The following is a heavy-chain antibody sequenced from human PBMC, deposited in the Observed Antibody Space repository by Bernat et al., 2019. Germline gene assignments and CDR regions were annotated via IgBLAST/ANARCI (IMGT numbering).Heavy chain of an antibody. CDR3: ARDGSLSFDY. D-gene: IGHD1-26*01. V-gene: IGHV3-30-3*01. CDR1: GFTFSSYA. Sequence: QVQLVESGGGVVQPGRSLRLSCAASGFTFSSYAMHWVRQAPGKGLEWVAVISYDGSNKYYADSVKGRFTISRDNSKNTLYLQMNSLRAEDTAVYYCARDGSLSFDYWGQGTLVTVSS. J-gene: IGHJ4*02. CDR2: ISYDGSNK.